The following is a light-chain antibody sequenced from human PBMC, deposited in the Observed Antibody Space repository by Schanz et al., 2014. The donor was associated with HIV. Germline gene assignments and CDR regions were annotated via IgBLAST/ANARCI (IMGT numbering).Light chain of an antibody. J-gene: IGLJ1*01. CDR1: SIDVGGYDY. CDR2: DVS. CDR3: NSYSHSNTYV. Sequence: QSALTQPPSASGSPGQSITISCTGTSIDVGGYDYVSWYQQHPDKAPRLIIYDVSNRPSGVSSRFSGSKSGNTASLTISGLQPEDEADYYCNSYSHSNTYVFGSGTKLTVL. V-gene: IGLV2-14*03.